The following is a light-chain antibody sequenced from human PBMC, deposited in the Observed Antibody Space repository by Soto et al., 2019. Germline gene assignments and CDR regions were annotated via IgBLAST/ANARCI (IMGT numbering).Light chain of an antibody. CDR2: DAS. V-gene: IGKV1-33*01. CDR1: QDISNY. Sequence: DIPMTQSPSSLSASVGDRVTITCQASQDISNYLNWYQQKPGKAPKLLIYDASNLETGVPSRFSGSESGTNFTSTISGRQPEDIQTNYCQQNDNLPLTSGEGPRWRSN. J-gene: IGKJ4*01. CDR3: QQNDNLPLT.